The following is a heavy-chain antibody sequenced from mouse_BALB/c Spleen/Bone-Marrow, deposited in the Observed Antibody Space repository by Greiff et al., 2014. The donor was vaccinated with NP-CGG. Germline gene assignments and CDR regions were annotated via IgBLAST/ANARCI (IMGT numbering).Heavy chain of an antibody. D-gene: IGHD2-3*01. CDR3: ARAGYYTLFAY. J-gene: IGHJ3*01. V-gene: IGHV1-18*01. CDR2: INPNNGST. CDR1: GYTFTDYE. Sequence: EVQLQQSGPELVKPGASVKIPCKASGYTFTDYEMNWVKESHGKSLEWIGDINPNNGSTIYNQKFKGKATLTVDKSSSTAYMELRSLTSEDTAVYYCARAGYYTLFAYWGQGTLVTVSA.